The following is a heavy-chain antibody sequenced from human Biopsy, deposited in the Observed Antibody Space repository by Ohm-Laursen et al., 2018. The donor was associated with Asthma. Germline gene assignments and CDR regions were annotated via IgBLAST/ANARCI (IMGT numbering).Heavy chain of an antibody. Sequence: ASVKVSCKASGYTFNSAGITWVRQAPGQGLEWIGWISVYNGNTKIAQKLQDRVTMITDTSTSTAYMELRSLRSDDTAVYFCARAVDYSHYYGIDVWGQGTPVTVS. J-gene: IGHJ6*02. D-gene: IGHD3-10*01. CDR3: ARAVDYSHYYGIDV. CDR2: ISVYNGNT. V-gene: IGHV1-18*01. CDR1: GYTFNSAG.